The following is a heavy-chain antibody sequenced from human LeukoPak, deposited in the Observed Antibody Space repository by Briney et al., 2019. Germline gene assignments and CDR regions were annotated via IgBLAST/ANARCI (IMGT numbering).Heavy chain of an antibody. Sequence: SETLSLTCTASGRSISSYYWSWIRQPPGKGLEWIGYIYYSGSTNYNPSLKSRVTISVDTSKNQFSLKLSSVTAADTAVYYCARLRTGYYFDYWGQGTLVTVSS. CDR2: IYYSGST. J-gene: IGHJ4*02. D-gene: IGHD7-27*01. CDR3: ARLRTGYYFDY. CDR1: GRSISSYY. V-gene: IGHV4-59*08.